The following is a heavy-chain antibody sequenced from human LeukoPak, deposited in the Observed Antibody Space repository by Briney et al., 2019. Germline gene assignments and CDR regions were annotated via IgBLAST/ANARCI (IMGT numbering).Heavy chain of an antibody. D-gene: IGHD6-13*01. V-gene: IGHV1-2*04. CDR2: INPNSGGT. CDR3: ARGMAAAAAEYFHH. CDR1: GYTFTGYY. Sequence: ASVKVSCKASGYTFTGYYMHWVRQAPGQGLEWMGWINPNSGGTSYAQKFQDWVTMTRDTSISTAYMELRRLRSDDTAVYYCARGMAAAAAEYFHHWGQGTLVTVSS. J-gene: IGHJ1*01.